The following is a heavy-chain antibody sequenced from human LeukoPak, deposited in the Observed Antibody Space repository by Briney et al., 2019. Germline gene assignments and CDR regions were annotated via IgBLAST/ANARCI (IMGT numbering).Heavy chain of an antibody. Sequence: GGSLRLSCAASGFAFSRYGLHWVRQAPGKGLEWVAFIRDDGSTRYYADSVKGRFTVSRDNSKNTLYLQMDSLRTEDTAVYYCAKVPHSWGLFDSWGQGTLVTVSS. CDR1: GFAFSRYG. V-gene: IGHV3-30*02. D-gene: IGHD3-16*01. CDR2: IRDDGSTR. CDR3: AKVPHSWGLFDS. J-gene: IGHJ4*02.